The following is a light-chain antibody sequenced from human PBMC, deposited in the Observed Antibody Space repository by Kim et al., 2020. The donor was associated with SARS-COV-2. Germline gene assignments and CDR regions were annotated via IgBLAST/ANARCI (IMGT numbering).Light chain of an antibody. Sequence: QLVLTQSPSASASLGASVKLTCTLSSGHSRYAITWHQQQAEKGPRYLLKVNTDGSHSKGDGIPDRFSGSSSGAERYLTISSLQSEDEADYYCQTWGTGMVFGGGTQLTVL. CDR1: SGHSRYA. V-gene: IGLV4-69*01. CDR3: QTWGTGMV. J-gene: IGLJ2*01. CDR2: VNTDGSH.